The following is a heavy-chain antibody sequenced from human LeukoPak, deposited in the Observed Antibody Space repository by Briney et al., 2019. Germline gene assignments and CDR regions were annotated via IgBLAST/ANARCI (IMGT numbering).Heavy chain of an antibody. CDR1: GFTFSSYS. CDR3: ARASRVGRCEDY. V-gene: IGHV3-48*04. CDR2: ISSSSSNI. Sequence: GGSLRLSCAASGFTFSSYSMNWVRQAPGKGVEGVSYISSSSSNIYYADSVKGGFTISRDNAKNSLYLQMNSLRAEDTAVYYCARASRVGRCEDYWGQGTLVTVSS. J-gene: IGHJ4*02. D-gene: IGHD5-24*01.